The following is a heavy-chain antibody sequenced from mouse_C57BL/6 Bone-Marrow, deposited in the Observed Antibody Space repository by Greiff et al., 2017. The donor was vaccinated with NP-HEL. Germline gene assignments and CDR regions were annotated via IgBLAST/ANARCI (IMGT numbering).Heavy chain of an antibody. D-gene: IGHD1-1*01. V-gene: IGHV14-4*01. Sequence: VQLQQSGAELVRPGASVKLSCTASGFNIKDDYMHWVKQRPEQGLEWIGWIDPENGDTEYASKFQGKATITADTSSNTAYLQLSSLTSEDTAVYYGTSYYYGSPFDYWGQGTTLTVSS. CDR2: IDPENGDT. CDR3: TSYYYGSPFDY. J-gene: IGHJ2*01. CDR1: GFNIKDDY.